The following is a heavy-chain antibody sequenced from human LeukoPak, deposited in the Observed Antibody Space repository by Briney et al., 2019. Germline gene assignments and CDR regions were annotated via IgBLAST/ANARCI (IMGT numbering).Heavy chain of an antibody. CDR1: GFSFSTLD. J-gene: IGHJ4*02. CDR3: ARGKDGDHFDF. D-gene: IGHD4-17*01. Sequence: GGSLRLSCAASGFSFSTLDMHWVRHVIGKGLGWVSFIGTGGDRYYSGSVKGRFTISRENAKNSLYLQMNSLRAGDTAVYYCARGKDGDHFDFWGQGTLVTVSS. CDR2: IGTGGDR. V-gene: IGHV3-13*01.